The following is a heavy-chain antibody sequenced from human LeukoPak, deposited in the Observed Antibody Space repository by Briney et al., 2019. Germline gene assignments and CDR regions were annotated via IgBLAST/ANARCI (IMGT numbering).Heavy chain of an antibody. V-gene: IGHV1-2*02. CDR3: AREGGDIVVVPAATYFDY. D-gene: IGHD2-2*01. Sequence: ASVKVSCKASGYTFTGYYMHWVRQAPGQGLEWMGWINPNSGGTNYAQKFQGRVTMTRDTSISTAYMELSRLRSDDTAVYYCAREGGDIVVVPAATYFDYWGQGTLVTVSS. CDR1: GYTFTGYY. CDR2: INPNSGGT. J-gene: IGHJ4*02.